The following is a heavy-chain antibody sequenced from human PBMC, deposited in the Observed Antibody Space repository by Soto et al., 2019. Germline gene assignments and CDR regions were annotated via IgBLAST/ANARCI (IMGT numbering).Heavy chain of an antibody. J-gene: IGHJ4*02. CDR3: ARKTGAQGAMDY. Sequence: GESLKISCKGSGYSFTTYWIGWVRQMPGKGLEWMGITYPSDSDTRYSPSFQGQVTISVDKSISSAYLQWSSLKASDTAIYYCARKTGAQGAMDYWGQGTLVTVSS. D-gene: IGHD1-1*01. CDR2: TYPSDSDT. CDR1: GYSFTTYW. V-gene: IGHV5-51*01.